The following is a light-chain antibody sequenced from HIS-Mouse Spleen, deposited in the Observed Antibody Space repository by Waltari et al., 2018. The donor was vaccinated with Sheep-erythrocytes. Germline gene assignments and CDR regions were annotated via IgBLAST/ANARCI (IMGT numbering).Light chain of an antibody. CDR1: QSPLHSNGYNY. Sequence: DIVMTQSPLSLPVTPGEPASIFFSSSQSPLHSNGYNYLDWYLQKPGQSPQLLNYLGSNRASGVPDRFSGSGSGTDFTLKISRVEAEDVGVYYCMQALQTPWTFGQGTKVEIK. J-gene: IGKJ1*01. CDR3: MQALQTPWT. V-gene: IGKV2-28*01. CDR2: LGS.